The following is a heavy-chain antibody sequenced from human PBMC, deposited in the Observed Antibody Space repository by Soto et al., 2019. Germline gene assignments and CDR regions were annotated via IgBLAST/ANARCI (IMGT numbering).Heavy chain of an antibody. V-gene: IGHV2-5*01. CDR3: AHGEYSYGYSPTSHSMAV. Sequence: GSCSTLVNPTQTLTLTCSLSLFSLTTCGEGRGWIRQPPGKALVSLALIYRNNGKRYIPSLKTRPPTTKHTSKNQVSLTMTNIHTADTATYYFAHGEYSYGYSPTSHSMAVWGQGTTVTV. J-gene: IGHJ6*02. CDR2: IYRNNGK. CDR1: LFSLTTCGEG. D-gene: IGHD5-18*01.